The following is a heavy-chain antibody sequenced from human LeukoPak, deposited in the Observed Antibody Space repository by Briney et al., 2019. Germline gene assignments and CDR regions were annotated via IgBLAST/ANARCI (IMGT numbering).Heavy chain of an antibody. CDR3: ASGCSSTSCYHYYYYGMDV. CDR1: GGAFSSYA. J-gene: IGHJ6*02. D-gene: IGHD2-2*01. V-gene: IGHV1-69*04. CDR2: IIPIFGIA. Sequence: SVKVSCKASGGAFSSYAISWVRQAPGQGLEWMGRIIPIFGIANYAQKSQGRVTITADKSTSTAYMELSSLRSEDTAVYYCASGCSSTSCYHYYYYGMDVWGQGTTATVSS.